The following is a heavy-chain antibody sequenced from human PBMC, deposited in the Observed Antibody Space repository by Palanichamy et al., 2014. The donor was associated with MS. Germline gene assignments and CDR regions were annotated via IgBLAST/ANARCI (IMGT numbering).Heavy chain of an antibody. CDR2: IIPILGIA. D-gene: IGHD6-6*01. J-gene: IGHJ3*02. CDR3: ARDLGGGYKQLARGMIAFDI. CDR1: GGTFSSYT. Sequence: QVQLVQSGAEVKKPGSSVKVSCKASGGTFSSYTISWVRQAPGQGLEWMGRIIPILGIANYAQKFQGRVTITADKSTSTAYMELSSLRSEDTAVYYCARDLGGGYKQLARGMIAFDIWGQGTMVTVSS. V-gene: IGHV1-69*08.